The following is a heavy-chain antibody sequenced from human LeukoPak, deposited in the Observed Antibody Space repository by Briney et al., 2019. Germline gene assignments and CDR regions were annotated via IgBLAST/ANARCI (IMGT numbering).Heavy chain of an antibody. CDR1: VYSFTSYW. V-gene: IGHV5-51*01. CDR3: ARHRESNDYGGNRGFDP. CDR2: IYPGDSDT. Sequence: GESLKISCKCSVYSFTSYWIGWVRQMPGKGLEWMGIIYPGDSDTRYSPSFQGQVTISADKSISTAYLQWSSLKASDTAMYYCARHRESNDYGGNRGFDPWGQGTLVTVSS. J-gene: IGHJ5*02. D-gene: IGHD4-23*01.